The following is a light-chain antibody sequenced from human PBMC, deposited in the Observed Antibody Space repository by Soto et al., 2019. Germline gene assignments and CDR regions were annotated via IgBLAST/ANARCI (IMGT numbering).Light chain of an antibody. V-gene: IGKV1-5*01. J-gene: IGKJ1*01. CDR2: GAS. CDR3: QQCGDYWS. CDR1: QTIDTW. Sequence: DIRMTQSPSTLSASVGDRVTITCRASQTIDTWLAWYQQKPGMAPNLLIYGASTLESGVPSRFSGSGSGTEFTLTISSLQPGDFATYYCQQCGDYWSFGQGTKVEV.